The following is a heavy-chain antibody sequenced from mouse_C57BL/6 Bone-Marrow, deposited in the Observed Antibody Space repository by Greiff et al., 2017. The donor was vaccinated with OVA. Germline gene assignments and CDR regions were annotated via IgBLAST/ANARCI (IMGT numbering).Heavy chain of an antibody. V-gene: IGHV5-4*03. CDR3: ARAPWGYYYAMDD. J-gene: IGHJ4*01. Sequence: EVKVVESGGGLVKPGGSLKLSCAASGFTFSSYAMSWVRQTPEKRLEWVATISDGGSYTYYPDNVKGRFTISRDNAKNNLYLQMSHLKSEDTAMYYCARAPWGYYYAMDDWGQGTSVTVSS. CDR2: ISDGGSYT. CDR1: GFTFSSYA.